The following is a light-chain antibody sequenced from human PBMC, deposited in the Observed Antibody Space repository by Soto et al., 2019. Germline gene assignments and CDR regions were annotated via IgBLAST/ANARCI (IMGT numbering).Light chain of an antibody. V-gene: IGLV1-44*01. J-gene: IGLJ2*01. CDR3: AAWDDSLNVV. Sequence: QAVVTQPRSASGTPGQRVTISCSGSSSNIGSNTVNWYQQLPGTAPKLLIYSNNQRPSGVPDRFSGSKSGTSASLAISGLQSEDEADYYCAAWDDSLNVVFGGGTKLTVL. CDR1: SSNIGSNT. CDR2: SNN.